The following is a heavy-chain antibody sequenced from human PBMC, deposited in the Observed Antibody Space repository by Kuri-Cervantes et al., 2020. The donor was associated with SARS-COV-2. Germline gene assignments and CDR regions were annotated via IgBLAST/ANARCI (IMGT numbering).Heavy chain of an antibody. D-gene: IGHD5-12*01. J-gene: IGHJ4*02. Sequence: ASVNVSCKASGYTFTGYYMHWVRQAPGQGLEWMGWINPNSGGTNYAQKFQGRVTMTRDTSISTAYMELSRLRSDDTAVYYCARPLRWLQRFDYWGQGALVTVSS. CDR3: ARPLRWLQRFDY. CDR1: GYTFTGYY. CDR2: INPNSGGT. V-gene: IGHV1-2*02.